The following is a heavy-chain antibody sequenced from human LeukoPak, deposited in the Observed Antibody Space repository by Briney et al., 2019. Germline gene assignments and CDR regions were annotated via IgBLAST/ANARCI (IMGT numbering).Heavy chain of an antibody. D-gene: IGHD6-13*01. CDR3: AKTIAAAGILPLDY. CDR2: ISWNSGSI. CDR1: GFTFDDYA. V-gene: IGHV3-9*01. J-gene: IGHJ4*02. Sequence: PGRSLRLSCAASGFTFDDYAMHWVRQAPGKGLEWVSGISWNSGSIGYADSVKGRFTISRDNAKNSLYLQMNSLRAEDTALYYCAKTIAAAGILPLDYWGQGTLVTVSS.